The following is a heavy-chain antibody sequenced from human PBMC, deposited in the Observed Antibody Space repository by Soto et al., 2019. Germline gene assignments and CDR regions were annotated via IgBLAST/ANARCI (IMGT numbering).Heavy chain of an antibody. Sequence: PGGSLRLSCAASGFTFYKATMSWVRQAPGKGLEWVGHIRSITNGGTTDDAAPVKGRFTISRDDSKNMLFLQMNSLKTEDTAVYYCTTAPTTVFYHGIDVWGQGTTVTVSS. CDR2: IRSITNGGTT. CDR1: GFTFYKAT. D-gene: IGHD4-4*01. J-gene: IGHJ6*02. CDR3: TTAPTTVFYHGIDV. V-gene: IGHV3-15*01.